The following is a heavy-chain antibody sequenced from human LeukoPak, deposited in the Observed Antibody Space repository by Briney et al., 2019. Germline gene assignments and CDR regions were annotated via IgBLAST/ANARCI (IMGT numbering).Heavy chain of an antibody. CDR1: GFTFSSYW. Sequence: GGSLRLSCAASGFTFSSYWMSWVRQAPGKGLEWVANIKQDGSEKYYVDSVKGRFTISRDNAKNSLYLQMNSLRAEDTAVHYCATFYYDSSGYYYFDYWGQGTLVTVSS. CDR3: ATFYYDSSGYYYFDY. D-gene: IGHD3-22*01. J-gene: IGHJ4*02. CDR2: IKQDGSEK. V-gene: IGHV3-7*01.